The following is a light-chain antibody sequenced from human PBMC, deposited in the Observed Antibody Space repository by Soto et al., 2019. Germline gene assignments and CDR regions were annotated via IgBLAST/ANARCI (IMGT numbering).Light chain of an antibody. Sequence: EILLTQSPSTLAVSPGERATLSCRASQSVSSNLAWYQQKPGQAPRLLIYGASTRATGIPARFSGSGSGTEFTLTISRLDPEDFAVYYCQLYDTSPRFGQGTRLEIK. CDR2: GAS. V-gene: IGKV3D-15*01. CDR1: QSVSSN. CDR3: QLYDTSPR. J-gene: IGKJ5*01.